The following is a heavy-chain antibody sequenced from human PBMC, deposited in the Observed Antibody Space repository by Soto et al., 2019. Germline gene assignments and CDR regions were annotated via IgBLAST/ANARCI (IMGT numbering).Heavy chain of an antibody. CDR3: ASRSCTNGLCPFDS. V-gene: IGHV3-21*06. D-gene: IGHD2-8*01. Sequence: GGSQRLSCVASDSNFGNCSMNWVRQAKGKGLEWVSSISSGGTFIYYADSVRGRFTVSRDNAKNPLYLQLNSLRAEDTAVYYCASRSCTNGLCPFDSWGQGTLVTVSS. J-gene: IGHJ4*02. CDR1: DSNFGNCS. CDR2: ISSGGTFI.